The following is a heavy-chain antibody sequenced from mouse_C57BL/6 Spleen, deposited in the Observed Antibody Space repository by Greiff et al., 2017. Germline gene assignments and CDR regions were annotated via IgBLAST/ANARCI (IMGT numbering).Heavy chain of an antibody. CDR2: IYPGDGDT. Sequence: VQLQESGPELVKPGASVKISCKASGYAFSSSWMNWVKQRPGKGLEWIGRIYPGDGDTNYNGKFKGKATLTADKSSSTAYMQLSSLTSEDSAVYFCGRGGYYFDYWGQGTTLTVSS. CDR1: GYAFSSSW. J-gene: IGHJ2*01. V-gene: IGHV1-82*01. CDR3: GRGGYYFDY.